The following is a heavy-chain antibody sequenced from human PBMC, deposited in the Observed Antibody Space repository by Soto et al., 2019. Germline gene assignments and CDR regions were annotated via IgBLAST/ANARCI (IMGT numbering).Heavy chain of an antibody. J-gene: IGHJ5*02. D-gene: IGHD2-2*01. CDR1: GGSISSGGYY. CDR2: IYYSGST. V-gene: IGHV4-31*03. CDR3: ARGGYCSSTSCYGDNWFDP. Sequence: PSETLSLTCTVSGGSISSGGYYWSWIRQHPGKGLEWIGYIYYSGSTYYNPSLKSRVTISVDTSKNQFSLKLSSVTAADTAVYYCARGGYCSSTSCYGDNWFDPWGQGTLVTVSS.